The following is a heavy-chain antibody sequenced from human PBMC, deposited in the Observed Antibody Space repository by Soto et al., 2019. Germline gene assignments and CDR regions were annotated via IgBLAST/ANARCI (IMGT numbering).Heavy chain of an antibody. V-gene: IGHV1-46*01. CDR1: GYTFTHYY. CDR2: INPASGGT. CDR3: ARDLAAGDH. J-gene: IGHJ4*02. D-gene: IGHD6-13*01. Sequence: QVQLVQSGAEVKKPGASVKVSCRTSGYTFTHYYIHWVRQAPGQGLEWLGIINPASGGTNYAKDFQGRVPLTMATSTTTVYVELRSMRAEDTAIFYCARDLAAGDHWSQGTLVTVSS.